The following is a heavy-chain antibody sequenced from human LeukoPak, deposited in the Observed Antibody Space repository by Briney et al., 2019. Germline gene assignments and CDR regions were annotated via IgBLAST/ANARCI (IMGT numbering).Heavy chain of an antibody. J-gene: IGHJ5*02. CDR2: ISTSGNII. V-gene: IGHV3-11*01. Sequence: KTGGSLRLSCAASGFTFTDYYMSWIRQAPGKGLEWVSDISTSGNIINYADSVKGRFTISRDNARNSLYLQMDSLRAEDTAIYYCARRVGSTSWFDPWGQGTLVTVSS. CDR1: GFTFTDYY. D-gene: IGHD1-26*01. CDR3: ARRVGSTSWFDP.